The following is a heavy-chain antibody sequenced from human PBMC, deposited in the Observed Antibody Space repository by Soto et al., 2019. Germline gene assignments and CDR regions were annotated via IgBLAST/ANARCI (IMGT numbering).Heavy chain of an antibody. CDR1: GGSFSSNP. CDR3: AGGGRGYSSAPRYYFDY. J-gene: IGHJ4*02. Sequence: QVQLVQSGSEVKKPGSSVKVSCKASGGSFSSNPISWVRQAPGQGLAWMAGIIPIFATVHYAQKFQGRVTITADESTSTDYMELTSLRSEDTVVYFCAGGGRGYSSAPRYYFDYWGQGTLVTVSS. CDR2: IIPIFATV. D-gene: IGHD5-18*01. V-gene: IGHV1-69*01.